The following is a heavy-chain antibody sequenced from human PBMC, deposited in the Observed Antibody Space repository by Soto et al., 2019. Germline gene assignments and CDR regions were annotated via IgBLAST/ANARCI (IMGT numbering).Heavy chain of an antibody. CDR3: ARMPWDGYTGYYFDY. D-gene: IGHD5-18*01. CDR1: GGSISSYY. Sequence: TCTVSGGSISSYYWSWFRQSPGRRMEWIGYVHHSWGSSYNPSLQSRVAISLDKSKNQISLKVTFVTATDTAVYSCARMPWDGYTGYYFDYWGQGTLVTVSS. V-gene: IGHV4-59*08. J-gene: IGHJ4*02. CDR2: VHHSWGS.